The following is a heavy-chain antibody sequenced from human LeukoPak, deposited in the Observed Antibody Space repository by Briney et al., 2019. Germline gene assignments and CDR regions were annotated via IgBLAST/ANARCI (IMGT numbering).Heavy chain of an antibody. J-gene: IGHJ6*02. CDR3: ATYTPGGAGDV. CDR1: GFTFSDSW. V-gene: IGHV3-7*01. CDR2: MNQDGSEK. D-gene: IGHD3-16*01. Sequence: GGSLRLSCAASGFTFSDSWMSWVRQAPGKGLEWVANMNQDGSEKDYVDSVKGRFTISRDNARNSLYLQMSSLRAEDTAVYYCATYTPGGAGDVWARGTTVTVSS.